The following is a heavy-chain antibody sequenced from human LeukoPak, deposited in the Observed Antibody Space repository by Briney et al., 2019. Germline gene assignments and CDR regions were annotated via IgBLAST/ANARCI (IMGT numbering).Heavy chain of an antibody. CDR2: INPNSGGT. J-gene: IGHJ4*02. D-gene: IGHD6-19*01. CDR1: GYTFTGYY. Sequence: ASVKLSCKASGYTFTGYYMHWVRQAPGQGLEWMGWINPNSGGTNYAQTFQGRVTMTRDTSIGTAYMELSRLTSDDTAVFYCARDYASGWTRAVDYWGQGTLVTVSS. V-gene: IGHV1-2*02. CDR3: ARDYASGWTRAVDY.